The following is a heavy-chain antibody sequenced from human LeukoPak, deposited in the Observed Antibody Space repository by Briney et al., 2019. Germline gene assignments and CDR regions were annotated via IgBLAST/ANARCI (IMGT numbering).Heavy chain of an antibody. Sequence: GASLRLSCAVSGFTFSTYAMSCVRQAPGKGLEWVSVISAGGTSTYYADSVRGRFTISRDNSKNTLYLQMNSLRAEDTAVYYCAKDPGGVVVVAAFDCGGQGTLVTVSS. J-gene: IGHJ4*02. CDR3: AKDPGGVVVVAAFDC. D-gene: IGHD2-15*01. CDR1: GFTFSTYA. V-gene: IGHV3-23*01. CDR2: ISAGGTST.